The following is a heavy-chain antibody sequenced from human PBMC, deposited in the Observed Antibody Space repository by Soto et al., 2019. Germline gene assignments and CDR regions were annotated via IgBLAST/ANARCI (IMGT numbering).Heavy chain of an antibody. CDR3: ARAYYYGSGSYFFGLSSVFYYYDGRDV. Sequence: QVQLQESGPGLVKPSGTLSLTCAVSGGSISSSNWWSWVRQPPGKGLEWIGEIYHSGRTNYNPSLKSRVTSSVDKSKYQFSLKLSSVIAADTAVYYCARAYYYGSGSYFFGLSSVFYYYDGRDVWGKGTTVTVSS. V-gene: IGHV4-4*02. J-gene: IGHJ6*04. D-gene: IGHD3-10*01. CDR2: IYHSGRT. CDR1: GGSISSSNW.